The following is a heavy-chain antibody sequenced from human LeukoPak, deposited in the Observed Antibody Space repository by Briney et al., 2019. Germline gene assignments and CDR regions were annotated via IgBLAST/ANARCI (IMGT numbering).Heavy chain of an antibody. V-gene: IGHV1-18*01. CDR1: GYTFTSYG. CDR2: ISVYNGNT. J-gene: IGHJ4*02. D-gene: IGHD3-3*01. CDR3: ARSRSGYSPYYFDY. Sequence: ASVKVSCKASGYTFTSYGISWVRQAPGQGLEWKGWISVYNGNTNYAQKLQGRVTMTTDTSTSTAYMELRSLRSDDTAVYYCARSRSGYSPYYFDYWGQGTLVTVSS.